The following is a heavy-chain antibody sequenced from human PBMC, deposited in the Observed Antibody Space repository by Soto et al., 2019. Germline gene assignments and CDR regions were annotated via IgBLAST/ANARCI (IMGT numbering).Heavy chain of an antibody. CDR3: ARFGAAAAHDDN. D-gene: IGHD6-13*01. Sequence: PSETLSLTCDVSGFSIRGNHWSWLRQAPGKGLEWVGYVHFSGSTTYNPSLEPRLNISFDMSKSQVYLQLTSVTAADTAVYYCARFGAAAAHDDNWGRGVLVTVS. J-gene: IGHJ4*01. CDR2: VHFSGST. CDR1: GFSIRGNH. V-gene: IGHV4-59*01.